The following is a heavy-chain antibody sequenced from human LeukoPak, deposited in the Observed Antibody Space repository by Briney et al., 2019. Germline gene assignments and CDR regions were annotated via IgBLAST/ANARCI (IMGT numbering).Heavy chain of an antibody. CDR2: TYYRSKWST. D-gene: IGHD1-1*01. V-gene: IGHV6-1*01. CDR3: AGSTGPIDY. CDR1: GDSVSSNSAA. Sequence: SQTLSLTCAISGDSVSSNSAAWNWIRQPPSRGLEWLGRTYYRSKWSTYYAVSVKSRISINRDTSKNQISLQLNSVTPEDTAVYYCAGSTGPIDYWGQGTLVTVSS. J-gene: IGHJ4*02.